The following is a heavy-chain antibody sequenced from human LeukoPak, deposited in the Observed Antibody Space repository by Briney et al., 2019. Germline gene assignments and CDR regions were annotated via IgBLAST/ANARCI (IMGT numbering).Heavy chain of an antibody. CDR2: ISFDGSVT. CDR1: GFTFSSHW. D-gene: IGHD3-10*01. CDR3: TRDGQFYDSGNFHSDLDS. Sequence: GGSLRLSCEASGFTFSSHWMHWVRQAPGKGLFWVSYISFDGSVTSYADSVEGRFTVSRDNSKNMLFLQMDSLRADDTAIYYCTRDGQFYDSGNFHSDLDSWGQGTLVTVS. J-gene: IGHJ1*01. V-gene: IGHV3-74*01.